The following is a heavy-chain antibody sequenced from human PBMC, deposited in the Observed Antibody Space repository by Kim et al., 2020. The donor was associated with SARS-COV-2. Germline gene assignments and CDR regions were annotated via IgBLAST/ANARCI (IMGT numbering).Heavy chain of an antibody. CDR1: GGSFSGYY. CDR2: INHSGST. Sequence: SETLSLTCAVYGGSFSGYYWSWIRQPPGKGLEWIGEINHSGSTNYNPSLKSRVTISVDTSKNQFSLKLSSVTAADTAVYYCARGNGYSYGNYYYYYMDVWGKGTTVTVSS. CDR3: ARGNGYSYGNYYYYYMDV. D-gene: IGHD5-18*01. J-gene: IGHJ6*03. V-gene: IGHV4-34*01.